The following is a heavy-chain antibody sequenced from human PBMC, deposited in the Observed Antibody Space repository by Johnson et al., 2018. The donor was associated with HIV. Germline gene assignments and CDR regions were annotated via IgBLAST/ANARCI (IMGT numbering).Heavy chain of an antibody. D-gene: IGHD3-3*01. CDR2: ISGGGGST. J-gene: IGHJ3*02. Sequence: VQLVESGGGLVQPGGSLRLSCAASGFTFSSYAMSWVRQAPGKGLEWVSGISGGGGSTYYADSMKGRFTISRDNSKNTLYMQMNSLRAEDTAVYYCAKASGNGYYVDAFDIWGQGTRVTVSS. CDR1: GFTFSSYA. V-gene: IGHV3-23*04. CDR3: AKASGNGYYVDAFDI.